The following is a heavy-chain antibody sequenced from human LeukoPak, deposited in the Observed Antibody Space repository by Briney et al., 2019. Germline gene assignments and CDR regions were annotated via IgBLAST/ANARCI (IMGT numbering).Heavy chain of an antibody. J-gene: IGHJ4*02. CDR3: ARRRSEGWELGFDY. CDR2: IYYSGST. Sequence: PSETLSLTCTVSGDSITRGDYYWTWIRQPPGKGLEWIGYIYYSGSTYYNPSLKSRVTISVDTSKNQFSLKLSSVTAADTAVYYCARRRSEGWELGFDYWGQGTLVTVSS. CDR1: GDSITRGDYY. D-gene: IGHD1-26*01. V-gene: IGHV4-30-4*08.